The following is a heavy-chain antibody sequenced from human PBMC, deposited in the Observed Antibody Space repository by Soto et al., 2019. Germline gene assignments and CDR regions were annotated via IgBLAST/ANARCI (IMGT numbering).Heavy chain of an antibody. V-gene: IGHV4-34*01. Sequence: SETLSLTCAVYGGSFSGYYWSWIRQPPGKGLEWIGEINHSGSTNYNPSLKSRATISVGTSKNQFSLKLSSVTAADTAVYYCARGKQEDFGVVITIYYYYGMDVWGQGTTVTVSS. CDR3: ARGKQEDFGVVITIYYYYGMDV. D-gene: IGHD3-3*01. CDR2: INHSGST. CDR1: GGSFSGYY. J-gene: IGHJ6*02.